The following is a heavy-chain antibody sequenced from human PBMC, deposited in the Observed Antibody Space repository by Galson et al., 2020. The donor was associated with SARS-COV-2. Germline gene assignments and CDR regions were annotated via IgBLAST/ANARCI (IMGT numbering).Heavy chain of an antibody. D-gene: IGHD3-3*01. CDR2: IYYTWNT. J-gene: IGHJ6*02. V-gene: IGHV4-59*08. CDR1: GGSISSYY. Sequence: ETSETLSLTCTVSGGSISSYYWSWVRQPPGKGLERIGYIYYTWNTNYNPTPKRQVTISVDTSTTQFSLKLRSVTAADTAVYYCAGLDFWSGPFPMDVWGRGTTVTVSS. CDR3: AGLDFWSGPFPMDV.